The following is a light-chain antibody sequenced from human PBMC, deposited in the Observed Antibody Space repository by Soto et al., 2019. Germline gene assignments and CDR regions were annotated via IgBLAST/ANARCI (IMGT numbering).Light chain of an antibody. Sequence: EIVLTQSPVTLSLSPGERATLSCRASQSVSSALAWYQQKPGQAPRLLIYGASSRATGIPDRFSGSGSGTDFTLTISRLEPEDFAVYYCQQYGSSWTFGQGTKVDIK. V-gene: IGKV3-20*01. J-gene: IGKJ1*01. CDR1: QSVSSA. CDR2: GAS. CDR3: QQYGSSWT.